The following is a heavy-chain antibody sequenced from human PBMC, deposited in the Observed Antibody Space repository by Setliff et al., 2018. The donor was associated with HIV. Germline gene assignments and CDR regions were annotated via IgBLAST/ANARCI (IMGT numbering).Heavy chain of an antibody. D-gene: IGHD1-1*01. CDR1: GFTFSSHQ. CDR3: VRAPRSFPRPLDY. CDR2: ISYDGSDK. Sequence: GESLKISCAASGFTFSSHQMSWVRQAPGKGLEWVAVISYDGSDKYYVDAVKGRFTISSDNSKNRLHLQMNSLRAEDTAVYYCVRAPRSFPRPLDYWGQGTLVTVSS. V-gene: IGHV3-30*13. J-gene: IGHJ4*02.